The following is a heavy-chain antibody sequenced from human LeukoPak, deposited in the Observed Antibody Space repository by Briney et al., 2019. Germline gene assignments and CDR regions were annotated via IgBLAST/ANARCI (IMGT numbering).Heavy chain of an antibody. Sequence: SGTLSLTCAVSGGSISSRNWWSWVRQPPGKGLEWIGEIFHSGSANYNPSLKSRVTISVDKSKNQFSLRLSSVTAADTAVYYCARGEYGGNGYYYYYMDVWGKGTTVTVSS. CDR1: GGSISSRNW. CDR2: IFHSGSA. CDR3: ARGEYGGNGYYYYYMDV. V-gene: IGHV4-4*02. D-gene: IGHD4-23*01. J-gene: IGHJ6*03.